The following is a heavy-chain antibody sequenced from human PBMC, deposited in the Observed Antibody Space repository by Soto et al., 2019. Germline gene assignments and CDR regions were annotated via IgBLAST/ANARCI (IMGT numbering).Heavy chain of an antibody. J-gene: IGHJ4*02. D-gene: IGHD6-13*01. CDR3: AHTLASAGLRILDY. V-gene: IGHV2-5*02. Sequence: QITLKESGPTLVKPTQTLTLTCTFSGFSLSTSGVGVGWIRQPPGKALEWLAFIYWDDDRRYSTSLKSRLTITKDTSKHQVVLTVTNMDPVDTATYYCAHTLASAGLRILDYWGQGTLVPVSS. CDR2: IYWDDDR. CDR1: GFSLSTSGVG.